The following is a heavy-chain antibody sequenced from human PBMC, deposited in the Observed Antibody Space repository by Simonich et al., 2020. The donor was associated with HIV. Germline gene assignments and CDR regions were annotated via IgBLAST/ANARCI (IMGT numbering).Heavy chain of an antibody. D-gene: IGHD5-12*01. V-gene: IGHV4-34*01. CDR1: GGSFSGYY. CDR3: AGSVADIVAAGFGF. Sequence: QVQLQQWGAGLFKPSETLSLTCAVYGGSFSGYYWSWIRQPPGKGLEWIGEINHSGGTNYNPSLKSRGTISVDTSKNQFSLKLSSVTAADTAVYYCAGSVADIVAAGFGFWGQGTLVTVSS. CDR2: INHSGGT. J-gene: IGHJ4*02.